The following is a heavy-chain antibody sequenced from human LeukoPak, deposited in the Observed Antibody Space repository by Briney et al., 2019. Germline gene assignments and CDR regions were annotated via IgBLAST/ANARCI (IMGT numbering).Heavy chain of an antibody. CDR1: GFTFSSYA. Sequence: GGSLRLSCAASGFTFSSYAMSWVRQAPGKGLEWVSTLSGTGGNTLYADSVKGRFTISRDNSKSTLYLQMSSLRAEDTAVYYCARDGTTTLYYMDVWGKGTTVTVSS. CDR2: LSGTGGNT. CDR3: ARDGTTTLYYMDV. J-gene: IGHJ6*03. D-gene: IGHD1-26*01. V-gene: IGHV3-23*01.